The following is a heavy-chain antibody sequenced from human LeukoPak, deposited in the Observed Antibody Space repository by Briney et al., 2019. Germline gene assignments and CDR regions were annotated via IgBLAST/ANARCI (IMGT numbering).Heavy chain of an antibody. Sequence: GGSLRLSCAVSGLSFSRFSMIWVRQAPGKGLEWVASVTGRSSYIYYADSVKGRFTISRDNVRNSLYLRMNSLRVEDTAVYYCARDPSLDSNYGVYADFWGRGTLVTVSS. CDR1: GLSFSRFS. CDR2: VTGRSSYI. V-gene: IGHV3-21*01. CDR3: ARDPSLDSNYGVYADF. J-gene: IGHJ4*02. D-gene: IGHD4-17*01.